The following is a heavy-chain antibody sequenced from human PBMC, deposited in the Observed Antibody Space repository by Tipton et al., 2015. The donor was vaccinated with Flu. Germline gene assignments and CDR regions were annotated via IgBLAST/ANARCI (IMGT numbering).Heavy chain of an antibody. CDR2: LSGGGTT. Sequence: SLRLSCAASGFTFNRYAMSWVRQAPGKGLEWVAALSGGGTTYFADSLKGRFTISSDISKNTLYLQMNSLRAEDTAVYYCAKVVPELVSGLDYWGQGTLVTVSS. D-gene: IGHD1-7*01. J-gene: IGHJ4*02. V-gene: IGHV3-23*01. CDR1: GFTFNRYA. CDR3: AKVVPELVSGLDY.